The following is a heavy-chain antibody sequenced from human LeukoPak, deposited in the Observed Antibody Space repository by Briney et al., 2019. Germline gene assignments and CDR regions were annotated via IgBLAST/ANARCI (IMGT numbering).Heavy chain of an antibody. V-gene: IGHV3-53*01. CDR1: GFTVSSNY. Sequence: GGSLRLSCAASGFTVSSNYMSWVRQAPGKGLEWVSVIYSGGSTYYADSVKGRFTISRDNSKNTLYFQMNSLRAEDTAVYYCARDRSYYDFWSGSYYYYMDVWGKGTTVTVSS. CDR3: ARDRSYYDFWSGSYYYYMDV. CDR2: IYSGGST. D-gene: IGHD3-3*01. J-gene: IGHJ6*03.